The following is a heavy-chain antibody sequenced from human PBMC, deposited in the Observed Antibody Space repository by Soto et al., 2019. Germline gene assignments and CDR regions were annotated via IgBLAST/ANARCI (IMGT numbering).Heavy chain of an antibody. CDR2: ISSNGGST. Sequence: GGSLRLSCAASGFTFSSYAMHWVRQTPGKGLEYVSAISSNGGSTYYADSVKGRLTISRDNSKNTLYLQMGSLRAEDMAVYYCARGSSGYYSPPNYWGQGTLVTVSS. D-gene: IGHD3-22*01. V-gene: IGHV3-64*02. J-gene: IGHJ4*02. CDR3: ARGSSGYYSPPNY. CDR1: GFTFSSYA.